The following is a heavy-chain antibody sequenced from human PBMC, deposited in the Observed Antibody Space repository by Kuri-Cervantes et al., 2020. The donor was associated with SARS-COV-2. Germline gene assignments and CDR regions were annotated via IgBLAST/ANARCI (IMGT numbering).Heavy chain of an antibody. V-gene: IGHV4-34*01. CDR1: GGSFSGYY. Sequence: SETLSLTCAVYGGSFSGYYWSWIRQPPGKGLEWIGEINHSGSTNYNPSLKSRVTISVDTSKNQFSPKLSSVTAADTAVYYCARGTPAFDIWGQGTMVTVSS. J-gene: IGHJ3*02. CDR3: ARGTPAFDI. CDR2: INHSGST.